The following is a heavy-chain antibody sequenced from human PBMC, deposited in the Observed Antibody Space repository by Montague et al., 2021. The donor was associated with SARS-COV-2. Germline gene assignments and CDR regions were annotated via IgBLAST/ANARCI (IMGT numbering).Heavy chain of an antibody. CDR2: LYNGGTT. CDR3: ARTSNLRESSSGNYYYNAMDV. V-gene: IGHV4-39*02. Sequence: SETLSLTYNVSGGSISSSTYYWGWIRQPPGKGLEWIGNLYNGGTTYYSPSLKSRVTISVDTSKNHFSLNMASVTAADTAVYYCARTSNLRESSSGNYYYNAMDVWGQGTTVTVSS. D-gene: IGHD1-7*01. CDR1: GGSISSSTYY. J-gene: IGHJ6*02.